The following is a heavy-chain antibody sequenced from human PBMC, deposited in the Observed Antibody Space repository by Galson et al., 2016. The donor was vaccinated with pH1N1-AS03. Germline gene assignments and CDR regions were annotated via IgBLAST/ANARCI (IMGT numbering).Heavy chain of an antibody. Sequence: SLRLSCAASGFTFSSYAMSWVRQAPGKGLKWVSSIGGSGAGAYYADSVKGRFTISRDNSKNTLYLQMNSLRTEDTAIYYCTKGMGDQLPILNFDYWGQGTLVTVSS. CDR3: TKGMGDQLPILNFDY. D-gene: IGHD2-2*01. J-gene: IGHJ4*02. V-gene: IGHV3-23*01. CDR1: GFTFSSYA. CDR2: IGGSGAGA.